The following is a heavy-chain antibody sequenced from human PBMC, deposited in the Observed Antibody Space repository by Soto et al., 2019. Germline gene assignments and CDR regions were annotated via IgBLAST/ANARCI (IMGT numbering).Heavy chain of an antibody. J-gene: IGHJ5*02. CDR3: VKPKEHFYDSSPGET. CDR2: ISFDGNNK. V-gene: IGHV3-30*18. D-gene: IGHD3-22*01. CDR1: GFTFINYG. Sequence: GGSLRLSFSASGFTFINYGMHWVRQSPGKGLEWVAIISFDGNNKYYSDSVKGRFTISRDNSKNMVFLQMNSLRPEDTAVYYCVKPKEHFYDSSPGETWGQGTPVTVSS.